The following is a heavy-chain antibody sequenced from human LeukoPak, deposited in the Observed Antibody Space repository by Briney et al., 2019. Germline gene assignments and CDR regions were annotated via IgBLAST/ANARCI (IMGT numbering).Heavy chain of an antibody. CDR2: IIPIFGTA. Sequence: GSSVKVSCKASGGTFSSYAISWVRQAPGQGLEWMGMIIPIFGTANYAQKFQGRVTITADKSTSTAYMELSSLRSEDTAVYYCARTGGRKWTHRGPFDIWGHGTMVTVSS. CDR1: GGTFSSYA. D-gene: IGHD1-14*01. J-gene: IGHJ3*02. V-gene: IGHV1-69*06. CDR3: ARTGGRKWTHRGPFDI.